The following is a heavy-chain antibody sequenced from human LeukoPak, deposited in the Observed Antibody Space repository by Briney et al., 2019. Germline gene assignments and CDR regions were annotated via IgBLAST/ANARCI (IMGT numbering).Heavy chain of an antibody. Sequence: SETLSLTCAVYGGSFSGYYWSWIRQPPGKGLEWIGEINHSGSTNYNPSLKSRVTISVDTSKNQFSLKLSSVTAADTAVYYCARCLGYYDSSADYMDVWGKGTTATVSS. V-gene: IGHV4-34*01. D-gene: IGHD3-22*01. J-gene: IGHJ6*03. CDR2: INHSGST. CDR3: ARCLGYYDSSADYMDV. CDR1: GGSFSGYY.